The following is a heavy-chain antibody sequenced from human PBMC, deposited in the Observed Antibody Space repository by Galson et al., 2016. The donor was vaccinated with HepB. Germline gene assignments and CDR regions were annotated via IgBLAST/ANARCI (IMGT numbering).Heavy chain of an antibody. CDR1: GYSFTSYW. D-gene: IGHD2-2*02. Sequence: SGAEVKKPGESLKISCKGSGYSFTSYWIGWVRQMPGKGLEWMGIIYPGDSDTRYSPSFQGQVTIPADKSISTAYLQWSSLRASDTAMYYCARAYCSSISCYNYYYYGMDVWGQGTTVTVSS. CDR3: ARAYCSSISCYNYYYYGMDV. V-gene: IGHV5-51*01. CDR2: IYPGDSDT. J-gene: IGHJ6*02.